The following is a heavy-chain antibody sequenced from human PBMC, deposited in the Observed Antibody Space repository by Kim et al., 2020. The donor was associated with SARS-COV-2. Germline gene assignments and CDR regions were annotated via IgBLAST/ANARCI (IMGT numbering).Heavy chain of an antibody. D-gene: IGHD3-22*01. V-gene: IGHV3-66*01. CDR1: GFTVSSNY. CDR3: ARGALSLLYDSRRGDAFDI. J-gene: IGHJ3*02. CDR2: IYSGGST. Sequence: GGSLRLSCAASGFTVSSNYMSWVRQAPGKGLEWVSVIYSGGSTYYADSVKGRFTISRDNSKNTLYLQMNSLRAEDTAVYYCARGALSLLYDSRRGDAFDIWGQGTMVTVSS.